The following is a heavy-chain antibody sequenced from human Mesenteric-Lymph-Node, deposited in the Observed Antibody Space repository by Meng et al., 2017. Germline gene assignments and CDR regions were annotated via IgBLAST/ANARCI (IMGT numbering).Heavy chain of an antibody. V-gene: IGHV3-23*01. CDR3: WGTPREYYYYYGMDV. J-gene: IGHJ6*02. CDR1: GITFNTHA. D-gene: IGHD1-1*01. CDR2: ISASGGST. Sequence: GESLKISCAASGITFNTHAMSWVCQAQGKGLEWVSTISASGGSTYYADSVKGRFTISRDNSKNTLYLQMNGLRAEDTAVYYCWGTPREYYYYYGMDVWGQGTMVTVSS.